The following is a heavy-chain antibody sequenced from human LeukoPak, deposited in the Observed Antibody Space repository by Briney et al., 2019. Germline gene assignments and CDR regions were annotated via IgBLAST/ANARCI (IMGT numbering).Heavy chain of an antibody. CDR2: NSGSGGST. CDR1: GFTFSIYA. J-gene: IGHJ4*02. D-gene: IGHD5-18*01. V-gene: IGHV3-23*01. Sequence: GGSLRLSCAASGFTFSIYAMSWVRQTPGKGLEWVSSNSGSGGSTYYADSVKGRFTISRDNSKNTLYLQMNSLRAEDTAVYYCAKRGYNYDYDYWGQGTLVTVSS. CDR3: AKRGYNYDYDY.